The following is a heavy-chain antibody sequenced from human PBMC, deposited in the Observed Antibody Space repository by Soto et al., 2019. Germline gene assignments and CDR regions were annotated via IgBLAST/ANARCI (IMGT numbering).Heavy chain of an antibody. D-gene: IGHD2-2*01. Sequence: EVQLVESGGGLVQPGGSLRLSCAASGFTFSSYWMSWVRQAPGKGLDWVANIKQDGSEKYYVDSVKGRFTISRDNAKNSLYLQMNSLRAEDTAVYYCARSGCISTSCYVLPYYYYGMDVWGQGTTVTVSS. CDR3: ARSGCISTSCYVLPYYYYGMDV. CDR1: GFTFSSYW. J-gene: IGHJ6*02. V-gene: IGHV3-7*01. CDR2: IKQDGSEK.